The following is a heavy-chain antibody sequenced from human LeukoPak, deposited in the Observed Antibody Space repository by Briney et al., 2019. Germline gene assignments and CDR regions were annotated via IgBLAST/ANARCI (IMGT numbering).Heavy chain of an antibody. CDR1: GGSVSNADYY. V-gene: IGHV4-61*08. J-gene: IGHJ4*02. CDR3: ARSFQYYFDY. CDR2: IYHTGSN. Sequence: PSETLSLTCTVSGGSVSNADYYWSWIRHPPGKTLEWIGYIYHTGSNNYKYSLKSRVTISLDTSKNRFSLRLTSMTAADTAVYYCARSFQYYFDYWGQGTLVTVSS.